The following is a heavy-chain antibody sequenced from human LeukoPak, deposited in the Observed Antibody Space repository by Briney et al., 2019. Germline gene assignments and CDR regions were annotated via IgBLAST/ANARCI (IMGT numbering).Heavy chain of an antibody. CDR1: GFTFSSYG. J-gene: IGHJ4*02. Sequence: PGGSLRLSRAASGFTFSSYGMHWVRQAPGKGLEWVAFIRYDGSNKYYADSVKGRFTISRDNSKNTLYLQINSLRAEETAVYYCAKYRGSNGDYWGQGTLVTVSS. V-gene: IGHV3-30*02. D-gene: IGHD2-8*01. CDR3: AKYRGSNGDY. CDR2: IRYDGSNK.